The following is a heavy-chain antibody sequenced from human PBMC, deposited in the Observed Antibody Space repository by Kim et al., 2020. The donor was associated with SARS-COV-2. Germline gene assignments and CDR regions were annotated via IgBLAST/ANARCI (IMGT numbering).Heavy chain of an antibody. D-gene: IGHD6-19*01. CDR3: ARGAGPYSSGTVDY. V-gene: IGHV6-1*01. J-gene: IGHJ4*02. Sequence: AVTVKSRITINPNTSKNRFSLQLNSVTPEDTAVYYCARGAGPYSSGTVDYWGQGTLVTVSS.